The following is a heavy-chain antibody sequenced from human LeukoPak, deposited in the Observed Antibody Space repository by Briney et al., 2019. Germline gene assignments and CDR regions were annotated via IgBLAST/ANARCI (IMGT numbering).Heavy chain of an antibody. D-gene: IGHD2-2*01. CDR3: ARASSPSLAIPGY. V-gene: IGHV1-2*02. CDR2: INPNSGGT. CDR1: GYXFTAYY. J-gene: IGHJ4*02. Sequence: ASVKVSCKASGYXFTAYYMHWVRQAPGQGLEWMGWINPNSGGTNYPQKCQGRVTMTRDTSISTAYMDLSRLRSDDTAVYYCARASSPSLAIPGYWGQGTLVTVSS.